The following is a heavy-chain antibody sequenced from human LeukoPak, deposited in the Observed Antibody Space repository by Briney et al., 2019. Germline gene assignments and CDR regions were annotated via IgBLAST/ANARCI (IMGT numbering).Heavy chain of an antibody. D-gene: IGHD7-27*01. CDR2: INHSGST. CDR1: GGSISSYY. J-gene: IGHJ4*02. Sequence: SETLSLTCTVSGGSISSYYWSWIRQPPGKGLDWIGEINHSGSTNYNPSLKSRVTISVDTSKNQFSLKLSSVTAADTAVYYCARGRNKYPKKTGLDYWGQGTLVTVSS. V-gene: IGHV4-34*01. CDR3: ARGRNKYPKKTGLDY.